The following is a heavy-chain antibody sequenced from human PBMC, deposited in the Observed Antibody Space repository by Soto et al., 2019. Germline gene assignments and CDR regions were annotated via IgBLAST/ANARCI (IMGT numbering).Heavy chain of an antibody. D-gene: IGHD3-9*01. Sequence: GGSLSVSCEASGFTFSSYAMSWVPQAAGKGLEWVLAISGSGGSTYYADSVKGRFTISRDNSKNTLYLQMNRLRAEDTAVYYCAKGAIDMLTGYASDYYYYMDVWGKGTTVTVFS. CDR3: AKGAIDMLTGYASDYYYYMDV. CDR1: GFTFSSYA. J-gene: IGHJ6*03. CDR2: ISGSGGST. V-gene: IGHV3-23*01.